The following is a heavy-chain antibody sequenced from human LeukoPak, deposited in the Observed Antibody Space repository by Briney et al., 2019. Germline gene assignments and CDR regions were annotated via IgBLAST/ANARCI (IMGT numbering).Heavy chain of an antibody. J-gene: IGHJ4*02. V-gene: IGHV3-30*02. CDR1: GFTFSSYG. CDR2: IRYDGSNK. CDR3: ANPYYYGSGSYFNFDY. D-gene: IGHD3-10*01. Sequence: GGSLRLSCAASGFTFSSYGMHWVRQAPGKGLEWVAFIRYDGSNKYYADSVKGRFTISRDNSKNTLYLQTNSLRAEDTAVYYCANPYYYGSGSYFNFDYWGQGTLVTVSS.